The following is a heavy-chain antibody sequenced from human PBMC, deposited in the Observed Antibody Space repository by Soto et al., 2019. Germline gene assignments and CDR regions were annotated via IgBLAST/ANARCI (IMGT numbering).Heavy chain of an antibody. Sequence: EVQLVESGGGLVQPGGSLRLSCAASGFTFNTYGMNWVRQVPGKGLEWVSYISSSANTIYYADSVKGRFTISRDNAKNSLYLQMNSLRAEDTALYYCARRLTSGWYWDCWGQGTLVTVSS. J-gene: IGHJ4*02. CDR3: ARRLTSGWYWDC. V-gene: IGHV3-48*01. CDR2: ISSSANTI. CDR1: GFTFNTYG. D-gene: IGHD6-19*01.